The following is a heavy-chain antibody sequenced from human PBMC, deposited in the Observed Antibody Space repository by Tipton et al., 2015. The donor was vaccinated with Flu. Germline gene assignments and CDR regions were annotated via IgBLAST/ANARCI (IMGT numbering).Heavy chain of an antibody. CDR1: GFTFGDY. CDR3: ARRDFSNYVSDPKNWFDP. V-gene: IGHV4-38-2*01. J-gene: IGHJ5*02. D-gene: IGHD4-11*01. Sequence: LRLSCAASGFTFGDYWMHWVRQAPGKGLGWIATIHRSGSTKYNPSLKSRVTISVDTSKNQFSLKLTPVTAADTAVYYCARRDFSNYVSDPKNWFDPWGHGTLVTVSS. CDR2: IHRSGST.